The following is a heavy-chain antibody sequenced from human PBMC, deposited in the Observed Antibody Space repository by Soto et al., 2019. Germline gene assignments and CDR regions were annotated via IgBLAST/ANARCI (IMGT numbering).Heavy chain of an antibody. CDR3: ARDQTGITTTGGGRIDY. CDR1: GFTFSSHA. J-gene: IGHJ4*02. V-gene: IGHV3-30-3*01. Sequence: QVQLVESGGGAVQPGRSLRLSCAASGFTFSSHAMHWVRQAPGKGLECVAIISYDGSNKYYGDSVRGRLTISRDNSKNTIYLQMNSLRAEDTAVYYCARDQTGITTTGGGRIDYWGQGTPVTVSS. CDR2: ISYDGSNK. D-gene: IGHD6-13*01.